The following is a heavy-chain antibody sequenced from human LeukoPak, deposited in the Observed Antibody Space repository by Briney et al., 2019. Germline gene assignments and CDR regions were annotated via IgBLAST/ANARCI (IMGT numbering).Heavy chain of an antibody. Sequence: GGSLRLSCAASGFTFSSSEMNWVRQAPGKGLEWVSYISSSASTIYYADSVKGRFTISRDNTKNSLYLQMNSLRAEDTAVYRCARFAARAWGQGTLVTVSS. D-gene: IGHD6-25*01. J-gene: IGHJ5*02. CDR1: GFTFSSSE. V-gene: IGHV3-48*03. CDR2: ISSSASTI. CDR3: ARFAARA.